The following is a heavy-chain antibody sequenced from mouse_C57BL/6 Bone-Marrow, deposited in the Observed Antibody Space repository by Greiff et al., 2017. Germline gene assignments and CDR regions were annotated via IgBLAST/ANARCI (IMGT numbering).Heavy chain of an antibody. V-gene: IGHV1-26*01. D-gene: IGHD1-1*01. J-gene: IGHJ4*01. Sequence: EVQLQQSGPELVKPGASVKISCKASGYTFTDYYMNWVKQSHGKSLEWIGDINPNNGGTSYNQKFKGKATLTVDKSSSTAYMELRSLTSEDSAVYYCASRYYGSSFGDYWGQGTSVTVSS. CDR3: ASRYYGSSFGDY. CDR2: INPNNGGT. CDR1: GYTFTDYY.